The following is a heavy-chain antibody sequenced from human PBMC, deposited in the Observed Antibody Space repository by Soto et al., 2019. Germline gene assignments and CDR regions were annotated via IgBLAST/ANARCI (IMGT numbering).Heavy chain of an antibody. CDR1: GGMFSDYT. CDR2: IMPIFGGP. D-gene: IGHD3-3*01. CDR3: AKEGVGASIDFWRVNWFDP. V-gene: IGHV1-69*06. Sequence: QVQLVQSGAVVKKPGSSVTVSCKASGGMFSDYTISWVRQAPGQGLEWMGGIMPIFGGPHYAQKFQGRVTITADKPTIAVYLEVSDLRSVFMAVYYCAKEGVGASIDFWRVNWFDPWGQGTLVTVSS. J-gene: IGHJ5*02.